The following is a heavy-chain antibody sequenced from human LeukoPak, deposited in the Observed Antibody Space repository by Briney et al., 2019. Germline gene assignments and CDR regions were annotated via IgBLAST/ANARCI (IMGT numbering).Heavy chain of an antibody. CDR1: GFTFSSYW. J-gene: IGHJ6*02. CDR2: IKRDGSEK. Sequence: GGSLRLSCAASGFTFSSYWMSWVRQAPGKGLEWVANIKRDGSEKYYVDSVKGRFTISRDNAKNSLYLQMNSLRAEDTAVYYCAREEVVVPAAMPEDYYGMDVWGQGTTVTVSS. CDR3: AREEVVVPAAMPEDYYGMDV. D-gene: IGHD2-2*01. V-gene: IGHV3-7*03.